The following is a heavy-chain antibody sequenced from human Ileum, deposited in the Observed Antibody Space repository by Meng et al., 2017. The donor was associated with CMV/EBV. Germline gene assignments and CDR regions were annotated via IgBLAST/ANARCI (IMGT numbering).Heavy chain of an antibody. CDR3: AKDSRLLWFGEFRY. CDR2: IRSDESNK. J-gene: IGHJ4*02. Sequence: SCKASGYTFTGYYMHWVRQAPGKGLEWVAFIRSDESNKYYADSVKGRFTISRDNSKNTLYLQMNSLRAEDTAVYYCAKDSRLLWFGEFRYWGQGTLVTVSS. V-gene: IGHV3-30*02. CDR1: GYTFTGYY. D-gene: IGHD3-10*01.